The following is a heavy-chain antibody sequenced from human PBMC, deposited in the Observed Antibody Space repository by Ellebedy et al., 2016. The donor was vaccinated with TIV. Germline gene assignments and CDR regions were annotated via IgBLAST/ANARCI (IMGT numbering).Heavy chain of an antibody. CDR2: FDPEDGET. CDR1: GYTLTELS. CDR3: ATVADEVGSHSQGAFDI. V-gene: IGHV1-24*01. D-gene: IGHD1-26*01. J-gene: IGHJ3*02. Sequence: ASVKVSCXVSGYTLTELSMHWVRQAPGKGLEWMGGFDPEDGETIYAQKFQGRVTMTEDTSTDTAYMELSSLRSEDTAVYYCATVADEVGSHSQGAFDIWGQGTMVTVSS.